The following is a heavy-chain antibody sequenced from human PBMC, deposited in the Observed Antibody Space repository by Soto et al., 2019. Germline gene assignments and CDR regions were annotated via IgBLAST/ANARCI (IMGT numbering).Heavy chain of an antibody. CDR2: ISDDENNK. CDR1: GFSFSSYG. Sequence: GGSLRLSCAVSGFSFSSYGMHWVRQAPGRGLEWVAVISDDENNKYYADSVKGRFTISRDNSKNTLYLQMNSLRGEDTAVYYCAKDYEQWAASIYCGMDVWGQGTTVTVSS. D-gene: IGHD6-19*01. CDR3: AKDYEQWAASIYCGMDV. J-gene: IGHJ6*02. V-gene: IGHV3-30*18.